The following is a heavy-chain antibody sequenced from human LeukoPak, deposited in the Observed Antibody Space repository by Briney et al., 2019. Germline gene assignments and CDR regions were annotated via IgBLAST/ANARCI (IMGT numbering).Heavy chain of an antibody. J-gene: IGHJ6*02. CDR1: GCTFSIYA. CDR2: IIPIFGMA. D-gene: IGHD1-14*01. CDR3: ARDRYNRTRHPGSDRPHYYYYYGMDV. Sequence: SVKVSCKASGCTFSIYAISWVRQAPGQGLEWMGRIIPIFGMANSAQKFQGRVTITADESARRAYMELSSLRYEDVAVYYCARDRYNRTRHPGSDRPHYYYYYGMDVWGQGTTVTVSS. V-gene: IGHV1-69*13.